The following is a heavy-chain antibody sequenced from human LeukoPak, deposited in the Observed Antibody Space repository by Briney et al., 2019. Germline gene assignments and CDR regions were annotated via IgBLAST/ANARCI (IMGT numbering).Heavy chain of an antibody. J-gene: IGHJ4*02. D-gene: IGHD1-26*01. V-gene: IGHV1-69*13. CDR1: GGTFSSYA. Sequence: ASVKVSCKXSGGTFSSYAISWVPQAPGQGLEWMGRIIPIFGTANYAQKFQGRVTITADESTSTAYMELSSLRSEDTAVYYCARENSRGIVGATMRDLDYWGQGTLVTVSS. CDR2: IIPIFGTA. CDR3: ARENSRGIVGATMRDLDY.